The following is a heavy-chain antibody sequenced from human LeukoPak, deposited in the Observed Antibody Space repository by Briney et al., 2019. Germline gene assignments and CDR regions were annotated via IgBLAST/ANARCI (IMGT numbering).Heavy chain of an antibody. CDR2: INPNSGGT. V-gene: IGHV1-2*02. J-gene: IGHJ5*02. D-gene: IGHD2-8*01. CDR3: ARSNGGSPPPNWFDP. CDR1: GYTFTGYY. Sequence: ASVKVSRKASGYTFTGYYMHWVRQAPGQGLEWMGWINPNSGGTNYAQKFQGRVTMTRDTSISTAYMELSRLRSDDTAVYYCARSNGGSPPPNWFDPWGQGTLVTVSS.